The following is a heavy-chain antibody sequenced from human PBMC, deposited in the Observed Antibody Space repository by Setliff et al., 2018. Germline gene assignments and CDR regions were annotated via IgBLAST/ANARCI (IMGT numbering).Heavy chain of an antibody. CDR1: GGSISSYY. J-gene: IGHJ3*02. CDR2: IYYSGST. Sequence: PSETLSLTCTVSGGSISSYYWSWIRQPPGKGLEWIGYIYYSGSTNYNPSLQSRVTISVDTSKNQFSLKLSSVTAADTAVYYCARYRGNYYDSSGYYSGDAFDIWGQGTMVTVSS. D-gene: IGHD3-22*01. CDR3: ARYRGNYYDSSGYYSGDAFDI. V-gene: IGHV4-59*01.